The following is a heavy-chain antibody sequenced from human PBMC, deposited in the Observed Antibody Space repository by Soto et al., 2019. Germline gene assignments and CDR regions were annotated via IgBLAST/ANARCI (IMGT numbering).Heavy chain of an antibody. V-gene: IGHV4-59*08. CDR2: IYYSGST. CDR3: VRFWAPPFSDSLSDYRDAFDF. D-gene: IGHD3-10*01. CDR1: GGSISSYY. Sequence: SETLSLTCTVSGGSISSYYWSWIRQPPGKGLEWIGYIYYSGSTYYNPTLKSRLIISVDTSKSQFSLKLSSVTAADTAVYYCVRFWAPPFSDSLSDYRDAFDFWGQGTLVTVSS. J-gene: IGHJ4*02.